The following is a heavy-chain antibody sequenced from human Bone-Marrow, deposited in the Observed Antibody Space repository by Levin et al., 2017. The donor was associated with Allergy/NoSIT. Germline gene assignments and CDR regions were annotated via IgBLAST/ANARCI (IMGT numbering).Heavy chain of an antibody. D-gene: IGHD6-13*01. CDR1: GDSISTSSYY. CDR3: ARGAAAGRLDY. CDR2: IYYNGNT. J-gene: IGHJ4*02. Sequence: RPSETLSLTCTVSGDSISTSSYYWGWIRQSPGKGLEWIGNIYYNGNTFYNPSLKSRVTIYIDTSKNQFSLKLKSVTAADTAVYYCARGAAAGRLDYWGQGTLVTASP. V-gene: IGHV4-39*01.